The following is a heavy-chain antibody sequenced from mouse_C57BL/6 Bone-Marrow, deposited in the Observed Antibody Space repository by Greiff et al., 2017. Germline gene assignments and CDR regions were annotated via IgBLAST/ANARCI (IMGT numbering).Heavy chain of an antibody. CDR2: IHPNSGST. J-gene: IGHJ2*01. V-gene: IGHV1-64*01. CDR3: ARRLPYSFDY. CDR1: GYTFTSYW. Sequence: QVQLQQPGAELVKPGASVKLSCKASGYTFTSYWMHWVKQRPGQGLEWIGMIHPNSGSTKYNEKFKSKATLTVDKSSSTAYMQLSSLTSEDSAVYYCARRLPYSFDYWGQGTTLTVSS.